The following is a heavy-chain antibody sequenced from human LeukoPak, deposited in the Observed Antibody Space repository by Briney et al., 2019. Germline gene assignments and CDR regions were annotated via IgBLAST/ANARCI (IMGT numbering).Heavy chain of an antibody. Sequence: GGSLRPSCAASGFTFSSYAMSWVRQAPGKGLEWVSAISGSGGSTYYADSVKGRFAISRDNSKNTLYLQMNSLRAEDTAVYYCAKYGVMWELLCWFDPWGQGTLVTVSS. V-gene: IGHV3-23*01. CDR3: AKYGVMWELLCWFDP. D-gene: IGHD1-26*01. CDR2: ISGSGGST. J-gene: IGHJ5*02. CDR1: GFTFSSYA.